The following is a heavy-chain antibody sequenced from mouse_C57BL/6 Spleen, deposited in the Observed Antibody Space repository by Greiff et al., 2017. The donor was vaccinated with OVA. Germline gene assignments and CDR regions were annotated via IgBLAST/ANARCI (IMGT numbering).Heavy chain of an antibody. V-gene: IGHV1-18*01. CDR1: GYTFTDYN. J-gene: IGHJ4*01. CDR3: ARTYYYGSIYEGAMDY. CDR2: INPNNGGT. Sequence: EVQLQQSGPELVKPGASVKIPCKASGYTFTDYNMDWVKQSHGKSLEWIGDINPNNGGTIYNQKFKGKATLTVDKSSSTAYMELRSLTSEDTAVYYCARTYYYGSIYEGAMDYWGQGTSVTVSS. D-gene: IGHD1-1*01.